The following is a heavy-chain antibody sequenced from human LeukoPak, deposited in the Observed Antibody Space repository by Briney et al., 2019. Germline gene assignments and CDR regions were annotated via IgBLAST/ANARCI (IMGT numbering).Heavy chain of an antibody. V-gene: IGHV5-51*01. CDR2: IYPGDSDT. Sequence: GESLKISCKGSGYSFTSYWIGWVRQMPGKGLEWMGIIYPGDSDTRYSPSFQGQVTISADKFISTAYLQWSSLKASDTAMYYCARFAAAEYNWFDPWGQGTLVTVSS. J-gene: IGHJ5*02. D-gene: IGHD6-13*01. CDR3: ARFAAAEYNWFDP. CDR1: GYSFTSYW.